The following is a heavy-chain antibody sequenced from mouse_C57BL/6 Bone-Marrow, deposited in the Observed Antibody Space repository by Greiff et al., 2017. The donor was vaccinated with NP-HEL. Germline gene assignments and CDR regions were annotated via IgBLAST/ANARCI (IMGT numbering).Heavy chain of an antibody. CDR3: ARDKDYGSPYYFDY. J-gene: IGHJ2*01. CDR1: GFTFSSYA. CDR2: ISDGGSYT. V-gene: IGHV5-4*01. Sequence: EVKVEESGGGLVKPGGSLKLSCAASGFTFSSYAMSWVRQTPEKRLEWVATISDGGSYTYYPDNVKGRFTISRDNAKNNLYLQMSHLKSEDTAMYYCARDKDYGSPYYFDYWGQGTTLTVSS. D-gene: IGHD1-1*01.